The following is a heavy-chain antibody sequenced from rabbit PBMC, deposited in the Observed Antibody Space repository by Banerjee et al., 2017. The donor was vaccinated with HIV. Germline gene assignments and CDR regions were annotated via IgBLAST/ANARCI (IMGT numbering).Heavy chain of an antibody. CDR2: IDPVFGST. CDR3: ARVYSYDDYGAYQTRLDL. CDR1: GFDFSSYY. D-gene: IGHD2-1*01. Sequence: QLKETGGGLVQPGGSLTLSCKASGFDFSSYYMSWVRQAPGKGLEWIGYIDPVFGSTYYASGVNGRFTISSHNAQNTLYLQLNSLTAADTATYFCARVYSYDDYGAYQTRLDLWGQGTLVTVS. J-gene: IGHJ3*01. V-gene: IGHV1S7*01.